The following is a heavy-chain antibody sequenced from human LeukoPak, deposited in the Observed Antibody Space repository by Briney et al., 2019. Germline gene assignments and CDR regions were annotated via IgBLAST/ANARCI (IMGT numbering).Heavy chain of an antibody. CDR3: ASDNSGLPPFDP. D-gene: IGHD5-12*01. J-gene: IGHJ5*02. Sequence: ASVKVSCKASGYTFTGYYIHWVRQAPGQGLEWMGWINPNSGGTNYAQKFQGRVTMTRDTSISTAYMGLSRLRYDDTAVYYCASDNSGLPPFDPWGQGTLVTVSS. CDR2: INPNSGGT. CDR1: GYTFTGYY. V-gene: IGHV1-2*02.